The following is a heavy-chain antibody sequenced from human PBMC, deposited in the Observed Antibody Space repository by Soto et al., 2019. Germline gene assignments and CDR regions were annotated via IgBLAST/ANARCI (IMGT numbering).Heavy chain of an antibody. V-gene: IGHV3-74*01. CDR1: GFTFSDYW. Sequence: EAQLAESGGDLVQPGGSLRLSCVSSGFTFSDYWMHWVRQVPGEGLVWVSRIDNDGSSVSYAGSVKGRFTISRDNAKNTMFFELHSLRVEDTAMYFCTRGYMTASDRGFEIWGRGTMVVVSS. J-gene: IGHJ3*02. CDR2: IDNDGSSV. D-gene: IGHD2-21*02. CDR3: TRGYMTASDRGFEI.